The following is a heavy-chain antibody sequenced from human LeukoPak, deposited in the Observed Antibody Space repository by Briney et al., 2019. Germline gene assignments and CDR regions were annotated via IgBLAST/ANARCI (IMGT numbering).Heavy chain of an antibody. CDR2: IYTSGST. V-gene: IGHV4-61*02. CDR3: ARDGGRYSSSWYGPDY. D-gene: IGHD6-13*01. Sequence: PSETLSLTCTVSGGSISSGSYYWSWIRQPAGKGLEWIGRIYTSGSTNYNPSLKSRVTMSVDTSKNQFSLKLSSVTAADTAVYYCARDGGRYSSSWYGPDYWGQGTLVTASS. J-gene: IGHJ4*02. CDR1: GGSISSGSYY.